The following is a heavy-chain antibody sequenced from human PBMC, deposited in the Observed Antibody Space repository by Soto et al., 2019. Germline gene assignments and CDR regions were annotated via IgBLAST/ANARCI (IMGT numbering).Heavy chain of an antibody. CDR1: GGTFSSYA. V-gene: IGHV1-69*13. Sequence: SVKVSCKASGGTFSSYAISWVRQAPGQGLEWMGGIIPIFGTANYAQKFQGRVTITADESTSTAYMELSSLRSEDTAVYYCASSPVEMATIPFFDYWGQGALVTVSS. J-gene: IGHJ4*02. CDR3: ASSPVEMATIPFFDY. CDR2: IIPIFGTA. D-gene: IGHD5-12*01.